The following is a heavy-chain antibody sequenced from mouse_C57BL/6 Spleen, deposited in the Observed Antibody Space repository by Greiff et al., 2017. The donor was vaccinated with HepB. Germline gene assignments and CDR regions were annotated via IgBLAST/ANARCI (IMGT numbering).Heavy chain of an antibody. CDR2: INPNNGGT. CDR3: ARLPYYGSSQYYFDY. D-gene: IGHD1-1*01. CDR1: GYTFTDYN. Sequence: EVQLQQSGPELVKPGASVKIPCKASGYTFTDYNMDWVKQSHGKSLEWIGDINPNNGGTIYNQKFKGKATLTVDKSSSTAYMELRSLTSEDTAVYYCARLPYYGSSQYYFDYGGQGTTLTVSS. J-gene: IGHJ2*01. V-gene: IGHV1-18*01.